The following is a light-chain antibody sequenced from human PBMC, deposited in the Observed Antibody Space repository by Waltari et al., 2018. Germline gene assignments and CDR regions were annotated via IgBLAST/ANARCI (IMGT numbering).Light chain of an antibody. J-gene: IGLJ3*02. V-gene: IGLV1-47*01. CDR3: AAWDDSLSGRV. Sequence: QSVLTQPPSASGTPGQRVTISCSGSRSNIGSNYVYWYQQLPGTAPKLLIYRNKQRPSGVPDRFSGSKSGTSASLASSGLRSEDEADYYCAAWDDSLSGRVFGGGTKVTVL. CDR1: RSNIGSNY. CDR2: RNK.